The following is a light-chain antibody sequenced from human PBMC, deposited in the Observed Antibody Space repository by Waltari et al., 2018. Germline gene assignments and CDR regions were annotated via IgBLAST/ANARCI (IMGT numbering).Light chain of an antibody. CDR3: ASRDYSLNGWV. V-gene: IGLV1-44*01. J-gene: IGLJ3*02. CDR2: NDD. Sequence: QSVLTQPPSASGTPGQRVTISCSGSRSNIGNNAVNWYQQLPGTAPKLLIYNDDQRRSWFPDRFSGSSSDPSASLAISGLQSDDEADYYCASRDYSLNGWVFGGGTKLTVL. CDR1: RSNIGNNA.